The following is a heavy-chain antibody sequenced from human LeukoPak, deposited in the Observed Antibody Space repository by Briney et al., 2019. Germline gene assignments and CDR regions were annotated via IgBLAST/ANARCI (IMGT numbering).Heavy chain of an antibody. J-gene: IGHJ4*02. CDR3: AKDHRSSGWPTFDY. V-gene: IGHV3-23*01. D-gene: IGHD6-19*01. CDR2: IAGDDT. Sequence: QPGGSLRLSCVVSGFSVSSPVMTWVRQAPGRGLEWVSTIAGDDTFYADSVKGRFTISRDRSNNTLYVQMNSLRVEDTAIYFCAKDHRSSGWPTFDYWGLGALVTVSS. CDR1: GFSVSSPV.